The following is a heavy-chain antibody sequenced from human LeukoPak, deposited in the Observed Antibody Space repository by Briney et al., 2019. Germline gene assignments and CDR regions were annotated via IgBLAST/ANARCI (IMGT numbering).Heavy chain of an antibody. Sequence: PGGSLRLSCSVSGFTFSHFDIHWVRQSPGKGLEWVALITNDGVNTYYADSVRGRFTFSRDNSQNTLYLQMNSLRREDTAVYYCAGDFGGSGDSWGQGTLVTVSS. CDR2: ITNDGVNT. CDR1: GFTFSHFD. D-gene: IGHD3-10*01. CDR3: AGDFGGSGDS. V-gene: IGHV3-30-3*01. J-gene: IGHJ4*02.